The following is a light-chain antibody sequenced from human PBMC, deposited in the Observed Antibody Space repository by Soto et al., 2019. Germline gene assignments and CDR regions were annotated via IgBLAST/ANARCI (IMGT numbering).Light chain of an antibody. CDR3: CSYAGSYTHV. J-gene: IGLJ1*01. CDR1: SSVVGGYNY. V-gene: IGLV2-11*01. Sequence: QSTLTQPRSVSGSPGRSVTISCTGTSSVVGGYNYVSWYQQHPGKAPKLMIYDVSKRPSGVPDRFSGSKSGNTASLTISGLQAGDEADYYCCSYAGSYTHVFGTGTKVTVL. CDR2: DVS.